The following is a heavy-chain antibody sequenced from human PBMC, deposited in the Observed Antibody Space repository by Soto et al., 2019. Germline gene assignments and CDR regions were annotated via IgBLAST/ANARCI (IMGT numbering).Heavy chain of an antibody. J-gene: IGHJ4*02. CDR1: GFTFSSYA. Sequence: GGSLRLSCAASGFTFSSYAMSWVRQAPGKGLEWVSAISGGAGSTFYADPVKGRFTLSRDNSRNTLSLQMNSLRAEDTAVYYCTNHRGTSGTTRLEFDYWGQGTLVTFSS. CDR3: TNHRGTSGTTRLEFDY. V-gene: IGHV3-23*01. D-gene: IGHD1-1*01. CDR2: ISGGAGST.